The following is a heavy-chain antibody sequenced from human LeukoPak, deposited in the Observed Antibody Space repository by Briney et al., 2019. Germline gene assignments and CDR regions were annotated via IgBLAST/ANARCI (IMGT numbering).Heavy chain of an antibody. CDR1: GGSFSGYY. CDR2: INHSGST. V-gene: IGHV4-34*01. J-gene: IGHJ4*02. Sequence: SETPSLTCAVYGGSFSGYYWSWIRQPPGKGLEWIGEINHSGSTNYNPSLKSRVTISVDTSKNQFSLKLSSVTAADTAVYYCARGRDILTGYYIRPPYFDYWGQGTLVTVSS. D-gene: IGHD3-9*01. CDR3: ARGRDILTGYYIRPPYFDY.